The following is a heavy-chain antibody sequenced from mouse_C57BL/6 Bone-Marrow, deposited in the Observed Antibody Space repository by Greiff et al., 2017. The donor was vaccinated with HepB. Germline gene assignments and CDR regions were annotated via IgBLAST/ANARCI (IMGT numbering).Heavy chain of an antibody. Sequence: VKLQESGAELVKPGASVKLSCKASGYTFTSYWMHWVKQRPGQGLEWIGMIHPNSGSTNYNEKFKSKATLTVDKSSSTAYMQLSSLTSEDSAVYYCARGGNWDYAMDYWGQGTSVTVSS. D-gene: IGHD4-1*01. CDR2: IHPNSGST. J-gene: IGHJ4*01. CDR3: ARGGNWDYAMDY. V-gene: IGHV1-64*01. CDR1: GYTFTSYW.